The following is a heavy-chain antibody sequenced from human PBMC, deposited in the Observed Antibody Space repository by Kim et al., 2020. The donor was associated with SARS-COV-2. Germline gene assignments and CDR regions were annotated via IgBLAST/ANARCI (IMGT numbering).Heavy chain of an antibody. CDR3: AVLPRFCSGGSCYTDFDY. CDR1: GYSFTSYC. J-gene: IGHJ4*02. D-gene: IGHD2-15*01. V-gene: IGHV5-10-1*01. Sequence: GESLKISCKGSGYSFTSYCISWVRQRPGKGLEWMGRIDPSDSYSNYSQSFQGHVTISADKSISTAYLQWSRLKASDTAMYYCAVLPRFCSGGSCYTDFDYWGQRTLVTVSS. CDR2: IDPSDSYS.